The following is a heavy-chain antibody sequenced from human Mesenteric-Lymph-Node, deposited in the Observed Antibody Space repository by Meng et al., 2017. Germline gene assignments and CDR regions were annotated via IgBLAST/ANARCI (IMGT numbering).Heavy chain of an antibody. V-gene: IGHV4-4*02. CDR3: GRDQGRELINH. CDR1: GDSIRMEFW. D-gene: IGHD1-7*01. J-gene: IGHJ4*02. CDR2: VYHRGDT. Sequence: QVEVGGRGPGLVGPSGPLSLTCMVSGDSIRMEFWWSWLRQPPGKGLEWIGEVYHRGDTNYNPSLKSRVDISVDKSKNQFYLSLFSVTAADTAVYYCGRDQGRELINHWGQGTLVTVSS.